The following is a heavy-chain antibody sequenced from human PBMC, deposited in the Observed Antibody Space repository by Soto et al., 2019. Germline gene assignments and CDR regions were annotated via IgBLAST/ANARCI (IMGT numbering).Heavy chain of an antibody. CDR1: GFSLSTTGVG. J-gene: IGHJ5*02. D-gene: IGHD3-10*01. CDR2: IYWDDDK. CDR3: ARRLRDYGLGRGRANYFDP. V-gene: IGHV2-5*02. Sequence: QITLKESGPRLVRPTQTLTLTCTFSGFSLSTTGVGVGWIRQPPGKALEWLTPIYWDDDKPYSPSPKSRFTITQDTSKTEVILTMTNRDPVDTATYYCARRLRDYGLGRGRANYFDPWGQGTLVPVSS.